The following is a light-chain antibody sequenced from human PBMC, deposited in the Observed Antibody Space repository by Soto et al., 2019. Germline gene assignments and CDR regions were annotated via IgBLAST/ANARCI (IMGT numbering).Light chain of an antibody. J-gene: IGKJ4*01. V-gene: IGKV1-9*01. CDR1: QGISSY. Sequence: DLQLTQSPSFLSASVGDRVTITCRASQGISSYLAWYQQKPGKAPKLLIYAASTLQSGVPSRFSGSGSGTEFTLTSSSLPPEDFATYSCQQLNSYLPLTFGGGTKVEIK. CDR3: QQLNSYLPLT. CDR2: AAS.